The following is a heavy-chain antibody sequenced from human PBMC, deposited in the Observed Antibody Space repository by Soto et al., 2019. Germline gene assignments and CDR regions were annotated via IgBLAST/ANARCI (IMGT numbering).Heavy chain of an antibody. Sequence: QVQLQESGPGLVKPSQTLSLTCTVSGGSISSGGYYWSWIRQHPGKGLEWIGYIYYSGSTYYNPSLKSRVTISVDTSKNQFSLKLSSVTPADTAVYYCARDRSDGYSYGYGWFDPWGQGTLVTVSS. CDR2: IYYSGST. D-gene: IGHD5-18*01. V-gene: IGHV4-31*03. CDR3: ARDRSDGYSYGYGWFDP. J-gene: IGHJ5*02. CDR1: GGSISSGGYY.